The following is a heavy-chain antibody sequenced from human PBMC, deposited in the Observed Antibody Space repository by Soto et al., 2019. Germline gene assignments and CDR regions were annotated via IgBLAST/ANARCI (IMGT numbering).Heavy chain of an antibody. J-gene: IGHJ6*02. CDR3: IQSRCGGDCLQSYASYYYYGMDV. CDR1: AFSLSTGGVG. Sequence: QITLKESGPTLVKPTQTLTLTCTFSAFSLSTGGVGVGWIRQPPGKALEWLALIYWDDDKRYSPSLRSRLTTPKDTSKNXQFLXMXYMDPVDTATYYCIQSRCGGDCLQSYASYYYYGMDVWGQGTTVTVSS. V-gene: IGHV2-5*02. CDR2: IYWDDDK. D-gene: IGHD2-21*02.